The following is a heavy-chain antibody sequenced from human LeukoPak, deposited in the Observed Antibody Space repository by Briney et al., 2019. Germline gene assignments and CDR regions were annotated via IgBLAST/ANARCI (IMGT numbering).Heavy chain of an antibody. CDR2: IIPILGIA. CDR1: GGTFSSYA. J-gene: IGHJ4*02. D-gene: IGHD6-25*01. CDR3: ARQPTDSSGRTSSVDD. Sequence: GASVKVSCKASGGTFSSYAISWVRQAPGQGLEWMGRIIPILGIANYAQKFQGRVTITADKSTSTVYMELSSLRSEDTAVYYCARQPTDSSGRTSSVDDWGQGTLVTVSS. V-gene: IGHV1-69*04.